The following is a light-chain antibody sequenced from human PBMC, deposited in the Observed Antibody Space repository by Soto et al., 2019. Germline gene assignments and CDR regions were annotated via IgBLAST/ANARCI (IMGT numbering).Light chain of an antibody. V-gene: IGKV3-15*01. J-gene: IGKJ1*01. CDR3: QQYKDWRT. CDR1: QTIDNK. CDR2: GAS. Sequence: IVMTQSPATLSVSPGERATLSCRASQTIDNKLAWYQQRPGQAPRLLIYGASIRATGIPARFSGSGSGTEFPLPSSGLHSEDFGVYYCQQYKDWRTFGQGTNVDIK.